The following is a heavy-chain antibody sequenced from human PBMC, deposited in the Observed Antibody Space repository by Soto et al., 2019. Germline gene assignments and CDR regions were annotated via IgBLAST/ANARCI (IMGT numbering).Heavy chain of an antibody. CDR3: AQILGSLYSSSWYPHTLDY. D-gene: IGHD6-13*01. J-gene: IGHJ4*02. CDR1: GYTLTELS. CDR2: FDPEDGET. V-gene: IGHV1-24*01. Sequence: GASVKVSCKVSGYTLTELSMHWVRQAPGKGLEWMGGFDPEDGETIYAQKFQGRVTMTEDTSTDTAYMELSSLRAEDTAVYYCAQILGSLYSSSWYPHTLDYWGQGTLVTVSS.